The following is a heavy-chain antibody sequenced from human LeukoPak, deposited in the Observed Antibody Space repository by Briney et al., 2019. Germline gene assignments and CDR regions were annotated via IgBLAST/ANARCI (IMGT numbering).Heavy chain of an antibody. CDR3: ARGTTYSSGWYTEGGYYFDY. D-gene: IGHD6-19*01. J-gene: IGHJ4*02. V-gene: IGHV1-69*13. Sequence: ASVKVSCKASGGTFSSYAISWVRQAPGQGLEWMGGIIPIFGTANYAQKFQGRVTITADESTSTAYMELSSLRSEDTAVYYCARGTTYSSGWYTEGGYYFDYWGQGTLVTVSS. CDR1: GGTFSSYA. CDR2: IIPIFGTA.